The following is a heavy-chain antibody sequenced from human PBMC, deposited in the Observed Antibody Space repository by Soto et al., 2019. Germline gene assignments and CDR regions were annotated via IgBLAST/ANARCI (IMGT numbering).Heavy chain of an antibody. Sequence: PGGSLTLSCAASGFTFSSYGMHWVRQAPGKGLEWVAVIWYDGSNKYYADSVKGRFTISRDNSKNTLYLQMNSLRAEDTALYYCARVLDYDYVWGSYPLNWFDPWGQGTLVTVSS. CDR2: IWYDGSNK. V-gene: IGHV3-33*01. CDR1: GFTFSSYG. D-gene: IGHD3-16*02. CDR3: ARVLDYDYVWGSYPLNWFDP. J-gene: IGHJ5*02.